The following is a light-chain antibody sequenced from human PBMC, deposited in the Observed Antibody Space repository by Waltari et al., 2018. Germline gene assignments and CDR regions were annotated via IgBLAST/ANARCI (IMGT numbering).Light chain of an antibody. CDR1: TSNIGNNY. Sequence: QSVLTQPPSASATPGQSVTIPCSGSTSNIGNNYVSWYQQLLGAAPKPLVYRNDQRPSGVPDRFSGSKSDTSTSLTISGLRSEDEAEYYCASWDDSLSAYVFGTGTKVTVL. CDR3: ASWDDSLSAYV. CDR2: RND. V-gene: IGLV1-47*01. J-gene: IGLJ1*01.